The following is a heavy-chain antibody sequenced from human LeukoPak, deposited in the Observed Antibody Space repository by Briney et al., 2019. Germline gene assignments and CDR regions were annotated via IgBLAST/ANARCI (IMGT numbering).Heavy chain of an antibody. J-gene: IGHJ5*02. V-gene: IGHV1-2*02. CDR1: GYTFTGYY. Sequence: ASVKVSCKASGYTFTGYYMHWVRQAPGQGLEWMGWINPNSGETNYGQHFQGRVTLTADASINTAYMDLRRLTSDDTAVYYCAKGGIWFGELKNWLDPWGQGTRVTVSS. D-gene: IGHD3-10*01. CDR2: INPNSGET. CDR3: AKGGIWFGELKNWLDP.